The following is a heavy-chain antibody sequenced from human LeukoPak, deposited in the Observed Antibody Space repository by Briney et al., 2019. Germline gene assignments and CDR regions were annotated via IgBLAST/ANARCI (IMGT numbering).Heavy chain of an antibody. D-gene: IGHD3-9*01. CDR3: ARLRGYDILTGSSIGLDY. CDR1: GYSISSGYY. Sequence: SETLSLTCTVSGYSISSGYYWGWIRPPPGKGLEWIGSIYHSGSTNYNPSLKSRVTISVDKSKNQFSLKLSSVTAADTAVYYCARLRGYDILTGSSIGLDYWGQGTLVTVSS. J-gene: IGHJ4*02. CDR2: IYHSGST. V-gene: IGHV4-38-2*02.